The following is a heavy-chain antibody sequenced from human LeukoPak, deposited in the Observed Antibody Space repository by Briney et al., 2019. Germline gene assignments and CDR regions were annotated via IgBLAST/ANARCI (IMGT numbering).Heavy chain of an antibody. CDR3: ARGSPSFWSGYSNLFDP. D-gene: IGHD3-3*01. J-gene: IGHJ5*02. CDR1: GGSVSSGSYY. CDR2: IYYSGST. Sequence: PSETLSLTCTVSGGSVSSGSYYWSWIRQPPGKGLEWIGYIYYSGSTNYNPSLKSRVTISVDTSKNQFSLKLSSVTAADTAVYYCARGSPSFWSGYSNLFDPWGQGTLVTVSS. V-gene: IGHV4-61*01.